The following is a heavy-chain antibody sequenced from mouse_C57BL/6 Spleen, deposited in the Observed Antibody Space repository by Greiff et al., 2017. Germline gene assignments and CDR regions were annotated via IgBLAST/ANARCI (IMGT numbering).Heavy chain of an antibody. CDR3: AVGSGYGFGYYAMDY. Sequence: EVQLVESGGGLVKPGGSLKLSCAASGFTFSDYGMHWVRQAPEKGLEWVAYISSGSSTIYYADTVKGRCTISRDNAKNTLFLQMTLLRPEATAMYDYAVGSGYGFGYYAMDYWGQGTSVTVSS. V-gene: IGHV5-17*01. CDR1: GFTFSDYG. J-gene: IGHJ4*01. D-gene: IGHD3-2*02. CDR2: ISSGSSTI.